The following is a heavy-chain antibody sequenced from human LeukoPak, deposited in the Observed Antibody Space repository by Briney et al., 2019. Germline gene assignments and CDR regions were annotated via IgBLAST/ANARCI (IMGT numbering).Heavy chain of an antibody. J-gene: IGHJ4*02. CDR3: ARLRGAMVRGVIITTLPYFDY. D-gene: IGHD3-10*01. CDR1: GGSISSYY. V-gene: IGHV4-59*01. CDR2: IYYSGST. Sequence: SETLSLTCTVSGGSISSYYWSWIRQPPGKGLEWIGYIYYSGSTNYNPSLKSRVTISVDTSKNQFSLKLSSVTAADTAVYYCARLRGAMVRGVIITTLPYFDYWGQGTLVTVSS.